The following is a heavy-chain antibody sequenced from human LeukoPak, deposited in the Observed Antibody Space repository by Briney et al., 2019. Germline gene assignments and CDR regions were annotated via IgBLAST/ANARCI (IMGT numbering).Heavy chain of an antibody. V-gene: IGHV1-18*01. D-gene: IGHD3-3*01. Sequence: GASVKVSCKASGYTFTSYGISWVRQAPGQGLEWMGWISAYNGNTNYAQKLQGRVTMTTDTSTSTAYMELRSLRSDDTAVYYCARDHEYYDFWSGYYLGPLDIWGQGTMVTVSS. J-gene: IGHJ3*02. CDR3: ARDHEYYDFWSGYYLGPLDI. CDR1: GYTFTSYG. CDR2: ISAYNGNT.